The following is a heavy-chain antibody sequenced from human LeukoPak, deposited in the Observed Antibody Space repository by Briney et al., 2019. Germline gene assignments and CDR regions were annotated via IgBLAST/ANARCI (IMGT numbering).Heavy chain of an antibody. CDR2: ISGSGGST. D-gene: IGHD3-22*01. CDR1: GFTFSSYA. CDR3: AKDGDITMIVVAWYYFDY. Sequence: GGSLRLSCAASGFTFSSYAMSWVRQAPGKGLEWVSAISGSGGSTYYADSVKGRFTISRDNSKNTLYLQMNSLRAEDTAVYYCAKDGDITMIVVAWYYFDYWGQGTLVTVSS. V-gene: IGHV3-23*01. J-gene: IGHJ4*02.